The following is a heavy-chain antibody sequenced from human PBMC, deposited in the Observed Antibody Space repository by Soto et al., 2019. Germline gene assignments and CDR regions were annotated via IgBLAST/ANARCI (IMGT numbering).Heavy chain of an antibody. D-gene: IGHD6-6*01. J-gene: IGHJ5*02. CDR1: GYTFTSYA. CDR2: INAGNGNT. Sequence: QVQLVQSGAEVKKPGASVKVSCKASGYTFTSYAMHWVRQAPGQRLEWMGWINAGNGNTKYSQKCQGRVTITRDTSASTAYMELSSLRSEDTAVYYCAGTSWAAIDPWGQGTLVTVSS. CDR3: AGTSWAAIDP. V-gene: IGHV1-3*01.